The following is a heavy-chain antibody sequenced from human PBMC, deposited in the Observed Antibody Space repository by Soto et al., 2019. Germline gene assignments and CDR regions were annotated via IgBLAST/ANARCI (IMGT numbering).Heavy chain of an antibody. CDR1: GYLFTAYS. CDR3: AREENCSGGTCYSEYFHR. J-gene: IGHJ1*01. CDR2: VNPSGGST. Sequence: ASVKVSCKASGYLFTAYSMHWVRLAPGQGLEWMGVVNPSGGSTKYAQNFQGRVTMTRDTSTATIYMELSSLRSDDTAIYYCAREENCSGGTCYSEYFHRWGQGTLVTVSS. V-gene: IGHV1-46*01. D-gene: IGHD2-15*01.